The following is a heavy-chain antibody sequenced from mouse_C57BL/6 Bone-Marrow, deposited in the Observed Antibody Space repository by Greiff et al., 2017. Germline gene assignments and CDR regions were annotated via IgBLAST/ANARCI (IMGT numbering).Heavy chain of an antibody. CDR2: ISNLPYSI. CDR3: ARRWDYDDYYAMDY. CDR1: GFTFSDYG. D-gene: IGHD2-4*01. Sequence: EVKVVESGGGLVQPGGSLKLSCAASGFTFSDYGMAWVRQAPRKGPEWVAFISNLPYSIYYADTVTGRFTISRENAKNTLYLEMSSLRSEDTAMYYCARRWDYDDYYAMDYWGQGTSVTVSS. J-gene: IGHJ4*01. V-gene: IGHV5-15*01.